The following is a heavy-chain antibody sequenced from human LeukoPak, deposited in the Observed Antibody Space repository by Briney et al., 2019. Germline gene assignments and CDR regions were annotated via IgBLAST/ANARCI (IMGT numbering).Heavy chain of an antibody. Sequence: PSETLSLTCAVYGESFSGYYWSWIRQPPGKGLEWIGEINHSGSTNYNPSLKSRVTISVDTSKNQFSLKLSSVTAADTAVYYCARSITMIVVGYNWFDPWGQGTLVTVSS. CDR2: INHSGST. D-gene: IGHD3-22*01. V-gene: IGHV4-34*01. CDR1: GESFSGYY. J-gene: IGHJ5*02. CDR3: ARSITMIVVGYNWFDP.